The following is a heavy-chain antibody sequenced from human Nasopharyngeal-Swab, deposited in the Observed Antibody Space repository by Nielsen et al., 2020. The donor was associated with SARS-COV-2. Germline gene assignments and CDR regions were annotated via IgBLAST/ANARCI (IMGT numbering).Heavy chain of an antibody. CDR3: ARGTMVRNSYGLYYFDY. CDR1: GFTFSIYS. Sequence: GKSLKISCAASGFTFSIYSMNWVRQAPGKGLEWVSYITSSSNTIDYAHSVKGRFTISRDNAKNSLYLQMNSLRDEDTAVYYCARGTMVRNSYGLYYFDYWGQGTLVTVSS. V-gene: IGHV3-48*02. D-gene: IGHD5-18*01. J-gene: IGHJ4*02. CDR2: ITSSSNTI.